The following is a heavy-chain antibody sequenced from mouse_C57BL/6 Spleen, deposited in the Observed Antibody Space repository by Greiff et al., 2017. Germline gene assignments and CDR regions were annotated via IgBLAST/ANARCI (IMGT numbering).Heavy chain of an antibody. CDR3: ARGLWGD. D-gene: IGHD1-1*02. J-gene: IGHJ3*01. CDR2: ISYDGSN. Sequence: EVQLQQSGPGLVKPSQSLSLTCSVTGYSITSGYYWNWIRQFPGNKLEWMGYISYDGSNNYNPSLKNRISITRDTSKNQFFLKLNSVTTEDTATYYCARGLWGDWGQGTLVTVSA. CDR1: GYSITSGYY. V-gene: IGHV3-6*01.